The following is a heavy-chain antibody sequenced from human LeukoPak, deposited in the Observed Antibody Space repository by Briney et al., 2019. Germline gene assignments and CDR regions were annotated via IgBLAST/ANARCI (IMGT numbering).Heavy chain of an antibody. J-gene: IGHJ4*02. CDR3: AKALGGSGSNFDY. CDR1: VFTFSSYA. Sequence: GGSLRLSCAASVFTFSSYAMNWVRQAPGKGLEWVSTISGSGGSTYYADSVKGRFTISRDNSKNTLYLQMNSLRAEDTAVYYCAKALGGSGSNFDYWGQGTLVTVSS. V-gene: IGHV3-23*01. D-gene: IGHD3-10*01. CDR2: ISGSGGST.